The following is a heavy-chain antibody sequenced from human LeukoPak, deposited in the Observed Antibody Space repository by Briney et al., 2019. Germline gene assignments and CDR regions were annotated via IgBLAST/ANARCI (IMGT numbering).Heavy chain of an antibody. CDR3: ATGDFEH. CDR2: IFSRGST. V-gene: IGHV3-66*01. Sequence: GGSLRLSCAGSGFTVGSSYVSWVRQASGRGLEWVSSIFSRGSTYHADSVKGRFTISRDNSRNTAYLQMNSLRAEDTAVYYCATGDFEHWGQGTLVTVSS. CDR1: GFTVGSSY. J-gene: IGHJ4*02.